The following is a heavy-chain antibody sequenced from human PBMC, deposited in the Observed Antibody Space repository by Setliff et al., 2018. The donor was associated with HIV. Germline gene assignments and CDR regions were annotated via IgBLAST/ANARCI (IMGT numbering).Heavy chain of an antibody. D-gene: IGHD1-26*01. CDR3: AKGGYGGSYYVAGY. CDR1: GFTFSSHW. V-gene: IGHV3-66*02. Sequence: GGSLRLSCAASGFTFSSHWMVWVRQAPGKGLEWVALMYKGGETYYADFVKGRFTIARDNSKNTVSLQMTNLGTGDTAVYYCAKGGYGGSYYVAGYWGQGTLVTVSS. J-gene: IGHJ4*02. CDR2: MYKGGET.